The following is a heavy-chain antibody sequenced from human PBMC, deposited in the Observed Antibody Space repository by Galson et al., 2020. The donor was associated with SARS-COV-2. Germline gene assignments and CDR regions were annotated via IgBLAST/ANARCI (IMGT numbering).Heavy chain of an antibody. CDR3: AKTPTVGVTTWIFDY. CDR2: FRGIGGST. D-gene: IGHD2-21*02. Sequence: GGSLRLSCAASGVTFSSHAMSWVRQAPGKGLEWVSAFRGIGGSTYYADSVNGRFTISRNNSKNTLYLQMDSLRADDTAVYYCAKTPTVGVTTWIFDYWGQGTLVTVSS. CDR1: GVTFSSHA. V-gene: IGHV3-23*01. J-gene: IGHJ4*02.